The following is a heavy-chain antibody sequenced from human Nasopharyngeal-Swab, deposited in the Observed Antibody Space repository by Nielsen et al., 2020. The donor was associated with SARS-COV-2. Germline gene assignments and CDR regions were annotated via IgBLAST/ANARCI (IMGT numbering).Heavy chain of an antibody. CDR3: ATHNDYRFEN. Sequence: GESLKISCAASGFTFNTYWMNWARQAPGMGLEWVANIKEDGSQKNYADSVKGRFTISRDDAMNSLYLQMTSLRAEDTAVYYCATHNDYRFENWGQGTLVSVSS. J-gene: IGHJ4*02. CDR2: IKEDGSQK. D-gene: IGHD4-11*01. V-gene: IGHV3-7*03. CDR1: GFTFNTYW.